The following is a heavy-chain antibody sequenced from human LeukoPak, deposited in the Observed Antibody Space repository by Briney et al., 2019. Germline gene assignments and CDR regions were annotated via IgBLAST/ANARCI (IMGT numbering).Heavy chain of an antibody. CDR2: ISGSGGST. Sequence: PSGGSLRLSCAASGFTFSSYAMSWVRQAPGKGLEWVSAISGSGGSTYYADSVKGRFTISRDNSKTTLYLQMNSLRAEDTAVYYCAKDRVMVRGVNYYFDYWGQGTLVTVSS. D-gene: IGHD3-10*01. V-gene: IGHV3-23*01. J-gene: IGHJ4*02. CDR1: GFTFSSYA. CDR3: AKDRVMVRGVNYYFDY.